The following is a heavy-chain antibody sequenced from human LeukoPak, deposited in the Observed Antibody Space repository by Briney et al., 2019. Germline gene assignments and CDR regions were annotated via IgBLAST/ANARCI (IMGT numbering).Heavy chain of an antibody. CDR2: MNPNSGNT. D-gene: IGHD3-10*01. CDR3: ASGSASGSHRTS. V-gene: IGHV1-8*01. J-gene: IGHJ5*02. Sequence: ASVKVSCKASGYTFTNYDINWVRQAIGQGLEWMGWMNPNSGNTGYAQKFRGRVTMTRNTSIGTAYMELSSLTSEDTAVYFCASGSASGSHRTSWGQGTLVTVSS. CDR1: GYTFTNYD.